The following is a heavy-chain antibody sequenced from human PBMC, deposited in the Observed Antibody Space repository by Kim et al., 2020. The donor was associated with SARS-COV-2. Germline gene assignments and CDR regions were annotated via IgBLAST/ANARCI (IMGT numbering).Heavy chain of an antibody. Sequence: ASVKVSCKASGYTFTSYDINWVRQATGQGLEWMGWMNPNSGNTGYAQKFQGRVTMTRNTSISTAYMELSSLRSEDTAVYYCARGRSPYSPYYYNWNDEPFDYWGQGTLVTVSS. CDR2: MNPNSGNT. D-gene: IGHD1-20*01. CDR1: GYTFTSYD. V-gene: IGHV1-8*01. J-gene: IGHJ4*02. CDR3: ARGRSPYSPYYYNWNDEPFDY.